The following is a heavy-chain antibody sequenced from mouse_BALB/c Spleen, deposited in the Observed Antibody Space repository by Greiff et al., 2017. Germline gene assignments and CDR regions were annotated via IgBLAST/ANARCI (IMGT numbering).Heavy chain of an antibody. Sequence: EVKVVESGGGLVKPGGSLKLSCAASGFTFSSYAMSWVRQTPEKRLEWVATISSGGSYTYYPDSVKGRFTISRDNAKNTLYLQMSSLRSEDTAMYYCARQLRREGYFDYWGQGTTLTVSS. CDR1: GFTFSSYA. CDR2: ISSGGSYT. CDR3: ARQLRREGYFDY. J-gene: IGHJ2*01. D-gene: IGHD2-12*01. V-gene: IGHV5-9-3*01.